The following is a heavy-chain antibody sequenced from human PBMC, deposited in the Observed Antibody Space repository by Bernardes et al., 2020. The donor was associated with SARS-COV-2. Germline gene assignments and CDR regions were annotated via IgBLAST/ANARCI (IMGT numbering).Heavy chain of an antibody. CDR3: ARVAVRCSGGSCYSGVYYYYYGMDV. D-gene: IGHD2-15*01. CDR2: INHSGST. V-gene: IGHV4-34*01. CDR1: GGSFSGYY. Sequence: SETLSLTCAVYGGSFSGYYWSWIRQPPGKGLEWIGEINHSGSTNYNPSLKSRVTISVDTSKNQFSLKLSSVTAADTAVYYCARVAVRCSGGSCYSGVYYYYYGMDVWGQGTTVTVSS. J-gene: IGHJ6*02.